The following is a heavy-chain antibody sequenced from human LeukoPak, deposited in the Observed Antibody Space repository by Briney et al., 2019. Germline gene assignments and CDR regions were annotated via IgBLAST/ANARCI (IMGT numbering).Heavy chain of an antibody. Sequence: GGALEPSFAGPGIPFSSYSMNWGRPGSGKGVGWVSYISTSSTTICYADSVKGRFTISRDNAKNSLYLQMSSLRAEDTALYYCARVGYSGSAIPTDYWGQGILVTVSS. V-gene: IGHV3-48*01. CDR1: GIPFSSYS. D-gene: IGHD3-10*01. J-gene: IGHJ4*02. CDR3: ARVGYSGSAIPTDY. CDR2: ISTSSTTI.